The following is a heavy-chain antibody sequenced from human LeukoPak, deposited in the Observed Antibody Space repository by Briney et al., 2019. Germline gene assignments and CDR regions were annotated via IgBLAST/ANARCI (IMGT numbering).Heavy chain of an antibody. Sequence: PGGSLRLSCAASGFTFSSYSMNWVRQAPGKGLEWVSSISSSSYIYYADSVKGRFTISRDNAKSSLYLQMNSLRAEDTAVYYCARDLEDGVGATYWGQGTLVTVSS. V-gene: IGHV3-21*01. J-gene: IGHJ4*02. CDR3: ARDLEDGVGATY. D-gene: IGHD1-26*01. CDR1: GFTFSSYS. CDR2: ISSSSYI.